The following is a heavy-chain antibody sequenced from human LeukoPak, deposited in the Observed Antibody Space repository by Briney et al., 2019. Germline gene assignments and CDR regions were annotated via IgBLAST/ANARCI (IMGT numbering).Heavy chain of an antibody. J-gene: IGHJ3*02. CDR1: GGTFSSYA. CDR2: IIPIFVTA. CDR3: ARSGSYYAADDAFDI. V-gene: IGHV1-69*13. Sequence: GASVNVSCKASGGTFSSYAISWVRQAPGQGLEWMGGIIPIFVTANYAQKFQGRVTITADESTSTAYMELSSLRSEDTAVYYCARSGSYYAADDAFDIWGQGTMVTVSS. D-gene: IGHD1-26*01.